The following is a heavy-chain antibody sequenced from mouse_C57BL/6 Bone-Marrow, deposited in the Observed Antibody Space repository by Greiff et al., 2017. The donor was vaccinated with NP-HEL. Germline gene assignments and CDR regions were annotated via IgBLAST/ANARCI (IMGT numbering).Heavy chain of an antibody. Sequence: QVQLQQPGAELVKPGASVTMSCTASGYTFTSYWLTWVKQRPGQGLEWIGDIYPGSGSTNYNQKFKSKATLTVDTSSSTTYMQLSSLTSEDSSVYSTARHNNGHSYWYFDVWGTGTTVTVSS. J-gene: IGHJ1*03. D-gene: IGHD3-1*01. CDR3: ARHNNGHSYWYFDV. CDR2: IYPGSGST. V-gene: IGHV1-55*01. CDR1: GYTFTSYW.